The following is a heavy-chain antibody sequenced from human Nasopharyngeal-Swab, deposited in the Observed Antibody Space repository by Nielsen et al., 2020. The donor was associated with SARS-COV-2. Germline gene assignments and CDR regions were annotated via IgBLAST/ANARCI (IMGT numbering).Heavy chain of an antibody. CDR1: GFTVSSNY. D-gene: IGHD4-11*01. CDR3: SRDLQDYGMDV. CDR2: IYSGGST. J-gene: IGHJ6*02. V-gene: IGHV3-53*04. Sequence: GESLKTSCAASGFTVSSNYMSWVRQAPGTGLEWVSVIYSGGSTYYADSVKGRFTISRHNSKHTLYLQMNSLRAEDTAVYYCSRDLQDYGMDVWGQGTTVTVSS.